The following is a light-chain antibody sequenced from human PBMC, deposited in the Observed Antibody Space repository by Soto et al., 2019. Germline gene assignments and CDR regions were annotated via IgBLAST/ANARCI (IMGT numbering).Light chain of an antibody. CDR1: QSVTNNY. J-gene: IGKJ1*01. Sequence: VLSQSPGTLSLSPGERATVSCRASQSVTNNYLAWFQQKLGQAPRLLIYGASTRAIGIPDRFIGSGSGTDFTLTISTVEPEDFAVYYCHQYGISPWTFGQGTKVDI. CDR3: HQYGISPWT. V-gene: IGKV3-20*01. CDR2: GAS.